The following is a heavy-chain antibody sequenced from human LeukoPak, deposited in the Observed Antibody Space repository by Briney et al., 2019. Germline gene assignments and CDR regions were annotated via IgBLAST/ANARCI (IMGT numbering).Heavy chain of an antibody. CDR1: GYTFTSYG. Sequence: ASVKVSCKASGYTFTSYGISWVRQAPGQGLEWMGWISVYNGNTNYAQKFQVRVTMTTDTSTSTAYMELRSLRSDDTAVYYCARVSYSSTPDYYYYYYYMDVWGKGTTVTVSS. CDR3: ARVSYSSTPDYYYYYYYMDV. V-gene: IGHV1-18*01. J-gene: IGHJ6*03. CDR2: ISVYNGNT. D-gene: IGHD6-19*01.